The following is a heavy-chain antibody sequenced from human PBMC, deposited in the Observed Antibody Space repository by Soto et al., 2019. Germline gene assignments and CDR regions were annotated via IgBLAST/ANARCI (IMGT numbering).Heavy chain of an antibody. J-gene: IGHJ4*02. CDR1: GYTFITYD. Sequence: ASVKVSCKASGYTFITYDIHWVRQATGQGLEWLGWMNPSNGNAGYAQKFQGRVTMTRNTSISTAYMDLSGLRSEDTAVYFCARRKERSGPHYFDSWGQGTLVTV. CDR3: ARRKERSGPHYFDS. CDR2: MNPSNGNA. V-gene: IGHV1-8*01.